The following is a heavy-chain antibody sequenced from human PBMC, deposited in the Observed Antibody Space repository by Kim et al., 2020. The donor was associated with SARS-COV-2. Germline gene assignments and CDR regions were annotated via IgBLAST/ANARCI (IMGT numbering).Heavy chain of an antibody. CDR2: IYSGGNT. Sequence: GGSLRLSCAASGFTVSSNYMTWVRQAPGKGLEWVSVIYSGGNTFYSDSVKGRFTISRDNSKNTLYLQMNSLRGEDTAIYYCARTPNGGLGYWGQGTLVTVSS. D-gene: IGHD4-17*01. CDR3: ARTPNGGLGY. J-gene: IGHJ4*02. V-gene: IGHV3-53*01. CDR1: GFTVSSNY.